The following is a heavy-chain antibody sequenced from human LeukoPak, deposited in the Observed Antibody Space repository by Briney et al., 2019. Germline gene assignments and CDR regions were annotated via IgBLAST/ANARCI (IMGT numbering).Heavy chain of an antibody. CDR3: ARDVHSSGFYFDC. CDR2: ISYDGSNK. Sequence: GGSLRLSCAASGFTFSSYAMHWVRQAPGKGLEWVAVISYDGSNKYYADSVKGRFTISRDNSKNTLYLQMNSLRAEDTAVYYCARDVHSSGFYFDCWGQGTLVTVSS. J-gene: IGHJ4*02. V-gene: IGHV3-30-3*01. CDR1: GFTFSSYA. D-gene: IGHD6-19*01.